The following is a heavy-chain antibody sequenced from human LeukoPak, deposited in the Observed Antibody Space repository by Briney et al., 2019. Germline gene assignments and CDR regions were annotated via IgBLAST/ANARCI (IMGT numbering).Heavy chain of an antibody. V-gene: IGHV3-23*01. CDR2: ISGSGGST. CDR1: GFTFSSYA. Sequence: GGSLRLSCAASGFTFSSYAMSWARQAPGKGLEWVSAISGSGGSTYYADSVKGRFTISRDNSRDTLYLQMNSLRAEDTAVYYCAKGYYGYVWGSYYFDYWGQGTLVTVSS. D-gene: IGHD3-16*01. CDR3: AKGYYGYVWGSYYFDY. J-gene: IGHJ4*02.